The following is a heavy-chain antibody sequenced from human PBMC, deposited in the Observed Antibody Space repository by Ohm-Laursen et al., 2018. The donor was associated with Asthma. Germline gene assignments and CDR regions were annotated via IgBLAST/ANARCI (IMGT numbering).Heavy chain of an antibody. CDR2: INPSGGST. J-gene: IGHJ4*02. Sequence: ASVKVSCKASGYTFTGYYMHWVRQAPGQGLEWMGIINPSGGSTSYAQKFQGRVTMTRDTSTSTVYMELSSLRSEDTAVYYCARTYTEITPFDYWGQGTLVTVSS. CDR3: ARTYTEITPFDY. D-gene: IGHD3-16*01. CDR1: GYTFTGYY. V-gene: IGHV1-46*03.